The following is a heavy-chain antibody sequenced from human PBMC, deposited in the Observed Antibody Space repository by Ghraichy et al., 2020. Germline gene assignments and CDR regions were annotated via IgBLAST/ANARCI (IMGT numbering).Heavy chain of an antibody. V-gene: IGHV3-21*06. J-gene: IGHJ4*02. Sequence: GGSLRLSCEASGFAFETYAMNWVRQAPGRGLDWVASISTSSSYIYYADSVEGRFTISRDNGKNSLYLEMNSLRGEDTALYYCARDRGGGGDFFDLWGQGTLVTVSS. CDR3: ARDRGGGGDFFDL. CDR2: ISTSSSYI. CDR1: GFAFETYA. D-gene: IGHD3-10*01.